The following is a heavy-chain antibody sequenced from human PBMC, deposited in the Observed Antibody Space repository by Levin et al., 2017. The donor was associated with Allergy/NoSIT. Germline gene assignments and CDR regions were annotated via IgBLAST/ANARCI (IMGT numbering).Heavy chain of an antibody. CDR2: ITGGGFNT. Sequence: GESLKISCDASGFTLTEYAMSWVRQAPGKGLEWVSIITGGGFNTYYGDSVKGRFTVSRDISKNTLYLELNSLRAEDTAVYYCAKKQGGTSGFSFDVWGRGTMVTVSS. CDR1: GFTLTEYA. J-gene: IGHJ3*01. V-gene: IGHV3-23*01. D-gene: IGHD1-1*01. CDR3: AKKQGGTSGFSFDV.